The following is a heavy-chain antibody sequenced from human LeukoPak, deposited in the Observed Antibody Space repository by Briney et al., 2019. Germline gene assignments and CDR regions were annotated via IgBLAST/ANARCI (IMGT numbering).Heavy chain of an antibody. CDR2: ISYDGSNK. D-gene: IGHD1-1*01. CDR3: ARDGSNWNVGDAFDI. CDR1: GFIFSDYY. Sequence: PGGSLRLSCAASGFIFSDYYMTWIRQAPGKGLEWVAVISYDGSNKYYADSVKGRFTISRDNSKNTLYLQMNSLRAEDTAVYYCARDGSNWNVGDAFDIWGQGTMVTVSS. V-gene: IGHV3-30-3*01. J-gene: IGHJ3*02.